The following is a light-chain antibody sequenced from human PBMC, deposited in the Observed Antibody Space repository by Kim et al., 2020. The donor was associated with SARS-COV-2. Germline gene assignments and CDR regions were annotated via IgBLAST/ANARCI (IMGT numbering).Light chain of an antibody. J-gene: IGLJ2*01. CDR1: SLRSYY. CDR2: GKN. V-gene: IGLV3-19*01. Sequence: ALGPTVSITCQGDSLRSYYASWYQQKPGQAPVLVIYGKNNRPSGIPDRFAGSSSGNTASLTITGAQAEDEADYYCNSRDSSGNVVFGGGTQLTVL. CDR3: NSRDSSGNVV.